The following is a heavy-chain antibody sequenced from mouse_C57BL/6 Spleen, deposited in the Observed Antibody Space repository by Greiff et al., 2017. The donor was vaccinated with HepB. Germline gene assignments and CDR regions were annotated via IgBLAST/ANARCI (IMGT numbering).Heavy chain of an antibody. Sequence: VQLQQSGPELVKPGASVKISCKASGYTFTDYYMNWVKQSHGKSLEWIGDINPNNGGTSYNQKFKGKATLTVDKSSSTAYMGLRSLTSEDSAVYYCASKYGSSWYFDVWGTGTPGTVSS. CDR2: INPNNGGT. D-gene: IGHD1-1*01. CDR1: GYTFTDYY. CDR3: ASKYGSSWYFDV. J-gene: IGHJ1*03. V-gene: IGHV1-26*01.